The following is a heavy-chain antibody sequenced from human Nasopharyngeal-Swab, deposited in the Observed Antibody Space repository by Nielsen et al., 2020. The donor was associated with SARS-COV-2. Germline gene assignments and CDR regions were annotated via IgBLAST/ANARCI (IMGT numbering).Heavy chain of an antibody. CDR2: IYYSGST. CDR1: GGSISSYY. D-gene: IGHD6-19*01. CDR3: ARALTTYSSGWYIDY. Sequence: SETLSLTCTVSGGSISSYYWSWIRQPPGKGLEWIGYIYYSGSTNYNPSLKSRVTISVDTSKNQFSLKLSSVTAADTAVYCCARALTTYSSGWYIDYWGQGTLVTVSS. V-gene: IGHV4-59*01. J-gene: IGHJ4*02.